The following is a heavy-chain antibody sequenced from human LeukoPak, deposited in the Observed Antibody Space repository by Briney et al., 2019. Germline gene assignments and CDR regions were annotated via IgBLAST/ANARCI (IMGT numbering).Heavy chain of an antibody. CDR1: GYSFTTYW. CDR2: IYPGDSDT. D-gene: IGHD6-13*01. CDR3: AKSPNGIVAASYNWFDP. Sequence: GESLKISCKVSGYSFTTYWIGWVRQMPGKGLEWMGIIYPGDSDTRYSPSFQGQVTISADKSISTAYLQWSSLKASDTAMYYCAKSPNGIVAASYNWFDPWGQGTLVTVSS. J-gene: IGHJ5*02. V-gene: IGHV5-51*01.